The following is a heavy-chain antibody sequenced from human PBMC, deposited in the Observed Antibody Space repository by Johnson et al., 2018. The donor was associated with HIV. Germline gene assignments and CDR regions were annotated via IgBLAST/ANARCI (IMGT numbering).Heavy chain of an antibody. CDR2: IKSKIDGGTT. CDR3: AKDRGTDDAFDI. V-gene: IGHV3-15*05. J-gene: IGHJ3*02. CDR1: GFTFSNAW. D-gene: IGHD3-16*01. Sequence: VQLVESGGGLVKPGGSLRVSCAASGFTFSNAWMSWVRQAPGKGLEWVGRIKSKIDGGTTDYAAPVKGRFSISRDDSKNTLYLQMNSLRAEDTALYYCAKDRGTDDAFDIWGQGTMVTVSS.